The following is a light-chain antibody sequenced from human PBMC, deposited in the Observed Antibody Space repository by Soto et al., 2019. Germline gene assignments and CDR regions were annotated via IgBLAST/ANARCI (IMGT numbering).Light chain of an antibody. J-gene: IGKJ1*01. Sequence: EIVLTQSPGTLSLSPGERATLSCRASQSVSSSYLAWYQQKPGQAPRLLIYGASSRATGIPARFSGSGSGTDFTLTISRLEPEDFAVYYCQQYGSSLRGTFGQGTKVEIK. CDR2: GAS. V-gene: IGKV3-20*01. CDR1: QSVSSSY. CDR3: QQYGSSLRGT.